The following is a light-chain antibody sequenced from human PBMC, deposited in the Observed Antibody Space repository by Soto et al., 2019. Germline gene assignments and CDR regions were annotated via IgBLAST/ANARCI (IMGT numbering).Light chain of an antibody. J-gene: IGLJ3*02. V-gene: IGLV1-44*01. Sequence: QSVLTQPPSASGTPGQRVTISCSGGTSKIGSNTINWYQHLPGMAPKLLIYSNNQRPSGFPDRFSGYKSGTSASLAISRLQPEDEADFYCRAWDDTLNGWVFGAGTKLTVL. CDR2: SNN. CDR1: TSKIGSNT. CDR3: RAWDDTLNGWV.